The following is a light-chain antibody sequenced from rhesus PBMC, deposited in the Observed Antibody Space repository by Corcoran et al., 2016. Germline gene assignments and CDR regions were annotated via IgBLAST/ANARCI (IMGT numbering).Light chain of an antibody. J-gene: IGLJ1*01. CDR2: EVS. CDR1: SNDVGGYDY. CDR3: SSDAGSNTFI. V-gene: IGLV2-23*01. Sequence: QAALTQPPSVSGSPGQSVTISCTGTSNDVGGYDYVSWYQQHPGTAPKLMIYEVSKRPSGVSDRVSGSKSGNTAALTISGLQAEDEADYYCSSDAGSNTFIFGAVTRLTVL.